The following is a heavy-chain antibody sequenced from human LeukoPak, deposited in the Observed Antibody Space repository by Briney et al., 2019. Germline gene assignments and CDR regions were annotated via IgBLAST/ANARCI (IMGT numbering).Heavy chain of an antibody. D-gene: IGHD3-3*01. Sequence: PGRSLRLSCAASGFTFSSYAMHWVRQAPGEGLEWVAVISFDGTNKYYADSVKGRFTISRDNSKNTLDLQMNSLTTEDTAVYYCARPPSIFGVVTTDYWGQGSPVIVSS. CDR2: ISFDGTNK. V-gene: IGHV3-30*04. J-gene: IGHJ4*02. CDR3: ARPPSIFGVVTTDY. CDR1: GFTFSSYA.